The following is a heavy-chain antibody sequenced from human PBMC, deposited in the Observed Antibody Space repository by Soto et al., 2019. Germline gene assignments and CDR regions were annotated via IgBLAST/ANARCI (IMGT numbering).Heavy chain of an antibody. CDR2: ISYSGSNT. D-gene: IGHD3-10*01. Sequence: QVHLVASGGGMGQPGRSLRLACTASGFTFRSYAMHWVRQAPGKGLEWVAVISYSGSNTYYADSVKGRFSISRDISNNTTYLQMNSLRSEDTAVYYCARAPGGSTETFDSGGQGTLVTVSS. CDR3: ARAPGGSTETFDS. V-gene: IGHV3-30-3*01. CDR1: GFTFRSYA. J-gene: IGHJ4*02.